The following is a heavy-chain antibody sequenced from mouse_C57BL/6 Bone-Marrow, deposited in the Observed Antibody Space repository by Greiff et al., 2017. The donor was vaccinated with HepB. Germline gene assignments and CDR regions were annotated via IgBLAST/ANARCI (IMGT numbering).Heavy chain of an antibody. CDR2: ISSGGSYT. Sequence: DVKLVESGGDLVKPGGSLKLSCAASGFTFSSYGMSWVRQTPDKRLEWVATISSGGSYTYYPDSVKGRFTISRDNAKNTLYLQMSSLKSEDTAMYYCARRDERGDFDYWGQGTTLTVSS. CDR3: ARRDERGDFDY. J-gene: IGHJ2*01. CDR1: GFTFSSYG. V-gene: IGHV5-6*02.